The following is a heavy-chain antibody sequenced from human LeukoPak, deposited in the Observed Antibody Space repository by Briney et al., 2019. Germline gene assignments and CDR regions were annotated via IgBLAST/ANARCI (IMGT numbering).Heavy chain of an antibody. D-gene: IGHD3-22*01. V-gene: IGHV4-30-4*01. J-gene: IGHJ4*02. Sequence: SQSLSLTCTVSGGSISSGDYYWSWIRQPPGKGLEWIGYIYYSGSTYYNPSLKSRVTISVDTSKNQFSLKLSSVTAADTAVYYCARQEPHYYDSSGYYIWGQGTLVTVSS. CDR3: ARQEPHYYDSSGYYI. CDR2: IYYSGST. CDR1: GGSISSGDYY.